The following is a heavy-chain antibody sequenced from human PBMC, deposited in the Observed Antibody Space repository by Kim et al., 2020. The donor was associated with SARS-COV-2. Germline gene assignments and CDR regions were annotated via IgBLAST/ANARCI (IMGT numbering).Heavy chain of an antibody. CDR2: IYPGDSNT. CDR1: GYSFTNYW. Sequence: GESLKISRKASGYSFTNYWIGWVRQMPGKGLEWMGIIYPGDSNTRYSPSFQGQVTISADKSISTAYLQWSSLKASDTAMYYCATTRSGWSSDAFDVWGQGTMVTVSS. CDR3: ATTRSGWSSDAFDV. D-gene: IGHD6-19*01. V-gene: IGHV5-51*01. J-gene: IGHJ3*01.